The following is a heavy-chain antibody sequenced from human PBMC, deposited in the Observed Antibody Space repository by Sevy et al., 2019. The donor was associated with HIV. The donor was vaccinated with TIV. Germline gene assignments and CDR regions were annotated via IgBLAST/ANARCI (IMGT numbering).Heavy chain of an antibody. CDR1: GFSFSSYE. D-gene: IGHD3-16*01. CDR2: IYLSGDST. J-gene: IGHJ4*02. CDR3: ANLGGGSISTRDN. Sequence: GGSLRLSCAASGFSFSSYEMSWVRQAPGKGLEGVSGIYLSGDSTFYAHSGKGRFTISRDNPKSTLYLQMNSLGADDTAVFYCANLGGGSISTRDNWGRGTLVTVSS. V-gene: IGHV3-23*01.